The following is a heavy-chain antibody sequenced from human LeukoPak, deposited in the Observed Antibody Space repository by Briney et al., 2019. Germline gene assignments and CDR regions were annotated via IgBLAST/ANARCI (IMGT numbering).Heavy chain of an antibody. J-gene: IGHJ4*02. D-gene: IGHD3-22*01. CDR3: ARALYDSSGYCLDY. CDR2: ISYDGSNK. CDR1: GFTFSSYA. Sequence: TGGSLRLSCAASGFTFSSYAMHWVPQAPGKGLEWVAVISYDGSNKYYADSVKGRFTISRDNSKNTLYLQMNSLRAEDTAVYYCARALYDSSGYCLDYWGQGTLVTVSS. V-gene: IGHV3-30*04.